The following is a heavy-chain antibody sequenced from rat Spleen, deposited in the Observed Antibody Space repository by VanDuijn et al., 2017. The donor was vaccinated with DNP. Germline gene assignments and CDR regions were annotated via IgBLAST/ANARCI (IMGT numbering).Heavy chain of an antibody. Sequence: EVQLVESGGGLVQPGRSLKLSCAASGFTFSNYDMAWVRQAPTKGLAWVASISPSGGSTYYRDSVKGRFTVSRDNAKSSLYLQMDSLRSEDTATYYCARQRTGSWYFDFWGPGTMVTVSS. D-gene: IGHD5-1*01. CDR1: GFTFSNYD. CDR3: ARQRTGSWYFDF. J-gene: IGHJ1*01. CDR2: ISPSGGST. V-gene: IGHV5-25*01.